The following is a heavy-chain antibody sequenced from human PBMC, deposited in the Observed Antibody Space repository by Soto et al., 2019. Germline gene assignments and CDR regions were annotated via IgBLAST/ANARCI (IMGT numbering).Heavy chain of an antibody. CDR3: AKLQEASGLLTSYIDY. J-gene: IGHJ4*02. CDR2: ISCSCGDT. Sequence: PGGSLRRYCLTIRFTFLNYFLKRFRPAVRKGLEWVSGISCSCGDTQYADSVKGRFTLSRDNSKNTLFLQMSSLRAEDTAVYYCAKLQEASGLLTSYIDYWGQGT. CDR1: RFTFLNYF. V-gene: IGHV3-23*01. D-gene: IGHD2-15*01.